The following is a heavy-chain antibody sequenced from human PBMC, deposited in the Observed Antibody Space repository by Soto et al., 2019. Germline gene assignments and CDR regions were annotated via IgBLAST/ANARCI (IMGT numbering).Heavy chain of an antibody. CDR3: ARDTGYSSGWYPIYGMDV. CDR2: ISSSSSTI. Sequence: PWGFLLLSCAASVFTFSIYSMNWVRQAPGKGLEWVSYISSSSSTIYYADSVKGRFTISRDNSKNSLYLQMNSLRDEDTAVYYCARDTGYSSGWYPIYGMDVWGQGTTVTVSS. J-gene: IGHJ6*02. D-gene: IGHD6-19*01. V-gene: IGHV3-48*02. CDR1: VFTFSIYS.